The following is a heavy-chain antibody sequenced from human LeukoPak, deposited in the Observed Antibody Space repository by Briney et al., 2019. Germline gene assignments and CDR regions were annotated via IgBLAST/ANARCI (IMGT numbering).Heavy chain of an antibody. V-gene: IGHV1-46*01. J-gene: IGHJ3*02. CDR1: GYTFTSYY. Sequence: ASVKVSCKASGYTFTSYYMHWVRQAPGQGLEWMGIINPSGGSTSYAQKFQGRVTMTRDTSTSTAYMELRSLRSDDTAVYYCARKSGSYPDAFDIWGQGTMVTVSS. D-gene: IGHD1-26*01. CDR2: INPSGGST. CDR3: ARKSGSYPDAFDI.